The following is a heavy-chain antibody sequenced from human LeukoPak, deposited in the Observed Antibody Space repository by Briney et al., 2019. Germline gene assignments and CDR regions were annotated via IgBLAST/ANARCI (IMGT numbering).Heavy chain of an antibody. CDR1: GFTFDDYA. Sequence: GGSLRLSCAASGFTFDDYAMHWVRQAPGKGLEWVSGISWNSGSIGYADSVKGRFTISRDNAKNSLYLQMNSLRAEDTALYYCAKGGIAVADKASGWGQGTLVTVSS. V-gene: IGHV3-9*01. D-gene: IGHD6-19*01. CDR3: AKGGIAVADKASG. CDR2: ISWNSGSI. J-gene: IGHJ4*02.